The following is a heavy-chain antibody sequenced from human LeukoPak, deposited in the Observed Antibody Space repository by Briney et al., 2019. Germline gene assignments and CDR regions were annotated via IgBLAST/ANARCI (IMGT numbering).Heavy chain of an antibody. CDR2: ISYDGSNK. CDR1: GFTFSSYA. Sequence: GGSLRLSCAASGFTFSSYAMHWVRQAPGKGLEWVTIISYDGSNKYYADSVKGRFTISRDNAKKSLYLQMNSLRADDTALYYCARGASVVPGIDNAFDIWGQGTMVTVSS. J-gene: IGHJ3*02. CDR3: ARGASVVPGIDNAFDI. V-gene: IGHV3-30*04. D-gene: IGHD6-19*01.